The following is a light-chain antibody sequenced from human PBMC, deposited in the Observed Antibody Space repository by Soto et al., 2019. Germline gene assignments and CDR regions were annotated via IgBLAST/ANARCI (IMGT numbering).Light chain of an antibody. CDR2: EGS. Sequence: QSVLTQPASVSGSPGQSITIACTGTSGDVGSYSHVSWYQQHPGKAPRLSMYEGSKRPSGVSHRFSASRSDNTASLTISGLQAEDEAAYYCCSYALSSSYVFGTGTKLTVL. J-gene: IGLJ1*01. CDR3: CSYALSSSYV. V-gene: IGLV2-23*01. CDR1: SGDVGSYSH.